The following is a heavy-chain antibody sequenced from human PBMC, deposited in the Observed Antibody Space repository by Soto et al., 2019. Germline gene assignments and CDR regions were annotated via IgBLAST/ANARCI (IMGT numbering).Heavy chain of an antibody. J-gene: IGHJ4*02. V-gene: IGHV1-69*02. CDR1: GGTFTSYT. Sequence: SVKVSCKASGGTFTSYTISWVRQAPGQGLDWMGRIIPYLGIANYAQKLQGRVTITADKSTSTAYMELRSLRSDDTAVYYCARTWVSWSGYYVGFDYWGQGTLVTVSS. CDR2: IIPYLGIA. D-gene: IGHD3-3*01. CDR3: ARTWVSWSGYYVGFDY.